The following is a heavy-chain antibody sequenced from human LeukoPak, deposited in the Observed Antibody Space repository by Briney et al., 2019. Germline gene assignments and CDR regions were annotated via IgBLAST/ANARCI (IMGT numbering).Heavy chain of an antibody. CDR2: IWYDGSNK. D-gene: IGHD4-23*01. CDR1: GFTFSSYG. CDR3: AKFYGGNSGDAFDI. Sequence: GGSLRLSCAASGFTFSSYGMHWVRQAPGKGLEWVAVIWYDGSNKYYADSVKGRFTISRDNSKNTLYLQMNSLRAEDTAVYYCAKFYGGNSGDAFDIWGQGTMVTVSS. V-gene: IGHV3-33*06. J-gene: IGHJ3*02.